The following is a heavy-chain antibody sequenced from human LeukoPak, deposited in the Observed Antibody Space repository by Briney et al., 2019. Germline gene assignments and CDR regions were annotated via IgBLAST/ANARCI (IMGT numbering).Heavy chain of an antibody. CDR2: INPNSGGT. CDR3: ARGPNRYCSSTSCSIFDY. Sequence: GASVKVSCKASGYTFTGYYMHWVRQAPGQGLEWMGWINPNSGGTNYAQKFQGRVTMTRDTSISTAYMELSRLRSDDTAVYYCARGPNRYCSSTSCSIFDYWGQGTLVTVSS. CDR1: GYTFTGYY. J-gene: IGHJ4*02. V-gene: IGHV1-2*02. D-gene: IGHD2-2*01.